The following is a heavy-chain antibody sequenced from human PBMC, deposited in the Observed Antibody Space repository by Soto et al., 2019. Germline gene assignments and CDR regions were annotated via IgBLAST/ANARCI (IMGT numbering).Heavy chain of an antibody. CDR3: AKGRSSWSYYGMDV. V-gene: IGHV3-9*01. D-gene: IGHD6-13*01. CDR1: GFTFDDYA. J-gene: IGHJ6*02. Sequence: EVQLVESGGGLVQPGRSLRLSCVASGFTFDDYAMHWVRQAPGKGLEWVSGISWNSGSIGYADSVKGRFTISRDNAKNSLYLQMNSLRAEDTALYYCAKGRSSWSYYGMDVWGQGTTVTVSS. CDR2: ISWNSGSI.